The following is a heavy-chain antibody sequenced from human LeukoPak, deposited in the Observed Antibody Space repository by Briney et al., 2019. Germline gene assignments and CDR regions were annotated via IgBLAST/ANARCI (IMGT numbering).Heavy chain of an antibody. J-gene: IGHJ4*02. CDR3: TTRSSI. CDR2: IHTNIDGGRI. V-gene: IGHV3-15*01. D-gene: IGHD6-13*01. CDR1: GFTFTNFA. Sequence: GGSLRLSCAASGFTFTNFAMKWVRQAPGKGLEWVGRIHTNIDGGRIDYAPPVKGRFTISRDDSKNTLYLQMNSLKTEDTAMYYCTTRSSIWGQGTLVTVSS.